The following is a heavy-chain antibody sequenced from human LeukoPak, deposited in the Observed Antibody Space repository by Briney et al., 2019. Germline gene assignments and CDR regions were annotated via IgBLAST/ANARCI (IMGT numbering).Heavy chain of an antibody. CDR2: IYHSGST. CDR3: ASHNYYDSEGAFDI. V-gene: IGHV4-30-2*01. CDR1: GGSIISGGCY. Sequence: PSQTLSLTCTVSGGSIISGGCYWSWLRQPPGKGLEWIGYIYHSGSTCYNPSLKSRVTISVDRSKNQFSLKLSSVTAADTAVYYCASHNYYDSEGAFDIWGQGTMVTVSS. J-gene: IGHJ3*02. D-gene: IGHD3-22*01.